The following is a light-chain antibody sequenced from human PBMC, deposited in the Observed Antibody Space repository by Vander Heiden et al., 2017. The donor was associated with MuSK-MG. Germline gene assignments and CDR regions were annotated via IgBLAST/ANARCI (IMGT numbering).Light chain of an antibody. V-gene: IGKV3-11*01. CDR3: QQRSNWRAPT. Sequence: EIVLTQSPATLSLSPGERATLSCRASQSVSSYLAWYQQKPGQAPRLLIYDASNRATGIPARFSGSGYGTDFTLTISSLEPEDFAVYYCQQRSNWRAPTFGQGTKLEIK. J-gene: IGKJ2*01. CDR2: DAS. CDR1: QSVSSY.